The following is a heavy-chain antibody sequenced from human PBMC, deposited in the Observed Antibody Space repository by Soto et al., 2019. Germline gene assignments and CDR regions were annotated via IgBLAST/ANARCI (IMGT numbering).Heavy chain of an antibody. CDR2: INPKGGGT. CDR1: GYSFTDYH. Sequence: ASVKVSCKASGYSFTDYHIHWVRQAPGQGLEWLGRINPKGGGTSTAQKFQGWVTMTTDTSISTASMELTRLTSDDTAIYYCARGDSTDCSNGVCSFFYNHDMEVWGKGTTVTVSS. V-gene: IGHV1-2*04. CDR3: ARGDSTDCSNGVCSFFYNHDMEV. J-gene: IGHJ6*04. D-gene: IGHD2-8*01.